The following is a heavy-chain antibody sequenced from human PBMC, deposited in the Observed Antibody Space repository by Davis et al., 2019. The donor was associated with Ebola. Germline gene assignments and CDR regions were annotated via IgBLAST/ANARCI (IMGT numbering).Heavy chain of an antibody. V-gene: IGHV1-46*01. D-gene: IGHD4-17*01. J-gene: IGHJ4*02. Sequence: ASVQVSCKASGYTFTNFYMHWVRQAPGQGLEWMGLIHPNDGTTKYPQKFQDRLTITRDTSTSTVYMELSGLRPDDTAMYYCATYTMTPLPFDYWGQGTLVTVSS. CDR1: GYTFTNFY. CDR2: IHPNDGTT. CDR3: ATYTMTPLPFDY.